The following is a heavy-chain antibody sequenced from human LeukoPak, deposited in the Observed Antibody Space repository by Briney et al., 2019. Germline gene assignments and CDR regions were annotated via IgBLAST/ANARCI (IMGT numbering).Heavy chain of an antibody. V-gene: IGHV3-30*03. CDR2: ISYDGNNK. CDR3: ARSTLKMTTVTRFDY. Sequence: PGRSLRLSCAASGFTFSDYGMHWVRQAPGKGLEGMALISYDGNNKYYADSVKGRFTISRDNSKNTLYLQMNSLRAEDTAVYYCARSTLKMTTVTRFDYWGQGTLVTVSS. J-gene: IGHJ4*02. CDR1: GFTFSDYG. D-gene: IGHD4-17*01.